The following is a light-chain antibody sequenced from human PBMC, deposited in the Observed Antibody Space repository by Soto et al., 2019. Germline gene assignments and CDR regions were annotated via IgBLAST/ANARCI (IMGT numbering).Light chain of an antibody. CDR1: QSVSSSF. J-gene: IGKJ2*01. CDR2: GAS. Sequence: EMVLTQSPGTLSLSPGERATLSCRASQSVSSSFLAWYQQKPGQAPRLLIYGASSRATGIPDRFSGSGSGTEFTLTISSLQSEDFAVYYCQQYNNWPHTFGQGTKVDIK. V-gene: IGKV3-20*01. CDR3: QQYNNWPHT.